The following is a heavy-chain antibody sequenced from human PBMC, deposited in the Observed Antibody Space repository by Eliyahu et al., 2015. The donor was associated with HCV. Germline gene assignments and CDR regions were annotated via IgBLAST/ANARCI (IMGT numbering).Heavy chain of an antibody. Sequence: QVQLQESGPGLVKPSETLSLTCTVSGGSVSSGSYYWSWIRQPPGKGLEGIGVIYFSGSTNYNPSLKSRVTISVDTSKNQFSLKLSSVTAADTAVYYCARDRESGELRPLDVWGQGTTVTVSS. V-gene: IGHV4-61*01. CDR2: IYFSGST. CDR1: GGSVSSGSYY. J-gene: IGHJ6*02. CDR3: ARDRESGELRPLDV. D-gene: IGHD1-26*01.